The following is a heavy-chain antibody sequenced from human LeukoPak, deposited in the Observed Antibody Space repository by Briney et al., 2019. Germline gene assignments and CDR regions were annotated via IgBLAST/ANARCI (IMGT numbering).Heavy chain of an antibody. CDR3: TRVGYIDEGIDY. J-gene: IGHJ4*02. CDR2: IKQDGSKK. CDR1: GFPFSSYW. D-gene: IGHD5-24*01. Sequence: GGSLRLSCVASGFPFSSYWMTWFGQAPGKGLEWVANIKQDGSKKSYVDSVKGRFTISRDNAKNSLYLQMNSLRAEDTAIYYCTRVGYIDEGIDYWGQGTLVTVSS. V-gene: IGHV3-7*04.